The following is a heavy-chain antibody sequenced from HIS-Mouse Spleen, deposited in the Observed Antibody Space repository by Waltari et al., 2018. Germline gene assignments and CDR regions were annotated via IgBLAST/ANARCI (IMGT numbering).Heavy chain of an antibody. Sequence: QLQLQESGPGLVKPSETLSLTCTVSGGSISSSSYYWGWIRQPPGKGLEWIGSIYYSGSTYYNPSLKSRVTISVDTSKNQFSLKLSSVTAADTAVYYCARSHNWNYFDYWGQGTLVTVSS. J-gene: IGHJ4*02. V-gene: IGHV4-39*07. CDR3: ARSHNWNYFDY. CDR2: IYYSGST. D-gene: IGHD1-20*01. CDR1: GGSISSSSYY.